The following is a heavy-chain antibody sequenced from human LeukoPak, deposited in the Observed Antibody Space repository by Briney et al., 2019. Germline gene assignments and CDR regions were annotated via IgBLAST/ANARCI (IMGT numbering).Heavy chain of an antibody. Sequence: ASVKVSCKASGYTFTSYGISWVRQAPGQGLEWMGWISAYNGNTNYAQKLQGRVTMTTDTSTSTAYMELRSLRSDDTAVYYCARVWVPAAMDYYYGMDVWGQGTMVTVSS. V-gene: IGHV1-18*01. CDR3: ARVWVPAAMDYYYGMDV. CDR1: GYTFTSYG. CDR2: ISAYNGNT. D-gene: IGHD2-2*01. J-gene: IGHJ6*02.